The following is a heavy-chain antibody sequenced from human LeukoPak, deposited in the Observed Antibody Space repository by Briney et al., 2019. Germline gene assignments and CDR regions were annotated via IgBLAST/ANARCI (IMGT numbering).Heavy chain of an antibody. CDR3: ARGGHYNGDLMDY. CDR1: GFTFSSYS. V-gene: IGHV3-64*01. J-gene: IGHJ4*02. D-gene: IGHD2-8*01. CDR2: ISSNGGST. Sequence: PGGSLRLSCVASGFTFSSYSLNWVRQAPGKGLEYVSAISSNGGSTYYANSVKGRFTISRDNSKNTLYLQMGSLRAEDMAVYYCARGGHYNGDLMDYWGQGTLVTVSS.